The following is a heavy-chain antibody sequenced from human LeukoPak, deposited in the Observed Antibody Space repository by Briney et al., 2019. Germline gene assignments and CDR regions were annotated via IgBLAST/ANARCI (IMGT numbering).Heavy chain of an antibody. Sequence: ETLSLTCAVYGGSFSGYYWSWIRQPPGKGLEWVGRIKSKSDGGTIDYAAPVRGRFTISRDDSKDTLYLQLNSLKTEDTAVYYCATDQHPRGYCSSTSCHWGQGTLVTVSS. CDR3: ATDQHPRGYCSSTSCH. CDR1: GGSFSGYY. CDR2: IKSKSDGGTI. D-gene: IGHD2-2*01. J-gene: IGHJ4*02. V-gene: IGHV3-15*01.